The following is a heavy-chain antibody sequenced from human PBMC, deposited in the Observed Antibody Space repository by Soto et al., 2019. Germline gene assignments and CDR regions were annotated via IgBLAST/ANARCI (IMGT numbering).Heavy chain of an antibody. Sequence: LRLSCAASGFTFSNAWMSWVRQAPGKGLEWVGRIKSKTDGGTTDYAAPVKGRFTISRDDSKNTLYLQMNSLKTEDPAVYYCTTDSRVKSFDHWGQGTMVTVSS. CDR2: IKSKTDGGTT. CDR1: GFTFSNAW. J-gene: IGHJ4*02. V-gene: IGHV3-15*01. CDR3: TTDSRVKSFDH.